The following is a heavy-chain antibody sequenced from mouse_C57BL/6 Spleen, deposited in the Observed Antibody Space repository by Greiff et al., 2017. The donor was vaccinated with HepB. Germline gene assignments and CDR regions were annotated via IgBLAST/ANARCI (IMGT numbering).Heavy chain of an antibody. CDR2: IYPRDGST. CDR3: ARGGELLRGYFDV. D-gene: IGHD1-1*01. Sequence: QVQLKQSGPELVKPGASVKLSCKASGYTFTSYDINWVKQRPGQGLEWIGWIYPRDGSTKYNEKFKGKATLTVDTSSSTAYMELHSLTSEDSAVYFCARGGELLRGYFDVWGTGTTVTVSS. V-gene: IGHV1-85*01. J-gene: IGHJ1*03. CDR1: GYTFTSYD.